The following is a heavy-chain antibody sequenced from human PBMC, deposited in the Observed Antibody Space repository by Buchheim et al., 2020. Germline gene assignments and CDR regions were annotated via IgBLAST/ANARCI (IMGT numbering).Heavy chain of an antibody. V-gene: IGHV3-23*04. CDR2: ISGSAGST. D-gene: IGHD3-10*01. J-gene: IGHJ4*02. Sequence: EVQLVESGGGLVKPGGSLRLSCAASGFTFSSYSMNWVRQAPGKGLEWVSGISGSAGSTYYAGSVRGRFTISRDNFKNTLYLQMSSLRAEDTAIYYCAKDYYDSGSYPFYFDYWGQGTL. CDR3: AKDYYDSGSYPFYFDY. CDR1: GFTFSSYS.